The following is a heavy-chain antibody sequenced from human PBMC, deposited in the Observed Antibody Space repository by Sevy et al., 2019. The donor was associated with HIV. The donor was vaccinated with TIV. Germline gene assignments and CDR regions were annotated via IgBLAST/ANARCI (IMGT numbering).Heavy chain of an antibody. CDR2: ISSSSNYI. CDR1: GFTFSTYT. J-gene: IGHJ3*02. D-gene: IGHD3-10*01. V-gene: IGHV3-21*01. Sequence: GGSLRLSCAASGFTFSTYTMIWVRQAPGKGLQWVSSISSSSNYIYYADSVKGRFTISRDNAKNSLYIQMNSLRAEDTAVYYCARPYGSGSWEAFDIWGQGTMVTVSS. CDR3: ARPYGSGSWEAFDI.